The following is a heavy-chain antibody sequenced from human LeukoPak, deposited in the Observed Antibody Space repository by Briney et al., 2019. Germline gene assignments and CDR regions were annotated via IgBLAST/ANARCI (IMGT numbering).Heavy chain of an antibody. Sequence: SETLSLTCAVYGGSFSGYYWSWIRQPPGKGLEWIGEINHSGSTNYNPSPKSRVTISVDTSKNQFSLKLSSVTAADTAVYYCARGIAVAGTDPFDYWGQGTLVTVSS. D-gene: IGHD6-19*01. J-gene: IGHJ4*02. CDR3: ARGIAVAGTDPFDY. CDR2: INHSGST. V-gene: IGHV4-34*01. CDR1: GGSFSGYY.